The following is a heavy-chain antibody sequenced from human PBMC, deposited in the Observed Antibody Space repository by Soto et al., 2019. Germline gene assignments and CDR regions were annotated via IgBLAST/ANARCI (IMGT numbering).Heavy chain of an antibody. V-gene: IGHV1-46*01. CDR2: INPSGGST. CDR1: GYTFTSYY. J-gene: IGHJ6*02. D-gene: IGHD6-6*01. CDR3: ARDLSTSPNYYYYYGMDV. Sequence: ASVKVSCKASGYTFTSYYMHWVRQAPGQGLEWMGIINPSGGSTSYAQKFQGRVTMTRDTSTSTVYMELSSLRSEDTAVFYCARDLSTSPNYYYYYGMDVWGQGTTVTVPS.